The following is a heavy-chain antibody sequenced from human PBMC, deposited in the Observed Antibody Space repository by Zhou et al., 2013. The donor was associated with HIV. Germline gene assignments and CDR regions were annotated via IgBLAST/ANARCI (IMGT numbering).Heavy chain of an antibody. J-gene: IGHJ4*02. Sequence: QVQVVQSGAEVKKPGSSVKVSCKVSGGTFTRYAIHWVRQAPGQGLEWMGRIIPIFGPTNYAQMFQGRVTITADESTNTAYMELSSLRSEDTAVYYCVRDVGPSYYFDYWGQGTLVTVSS. V-gene: IGHV1-69*12. CDR2: IIPIFGPT. CDR1: GGTFTRYA. CDR3: VRDVGPSYYFDY. D-gene: IGHD1-26*01.